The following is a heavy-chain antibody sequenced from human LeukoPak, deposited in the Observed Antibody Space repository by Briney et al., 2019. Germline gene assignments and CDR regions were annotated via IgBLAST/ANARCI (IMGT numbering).Heavy chain of an antibody. V-gene: IGHV1-3*01. Sequence: ASVKVSCKASGYTFTSYAMHWGRQAPGQRLEWMGWINAGNGNTKYSQKFQGRVTITRDTSASTAYMELSSLRSEDTAVYYCARDQNYYDSSGYDWFDPWGQGTLVTVSS. CDR3: ARDQNYYDSSGYDWFDP. CDR1: GYTFTSYA. D-gene: IGHD3-22*01. J-gene: IGHJ5*02. CDR2: INAGNGNT.